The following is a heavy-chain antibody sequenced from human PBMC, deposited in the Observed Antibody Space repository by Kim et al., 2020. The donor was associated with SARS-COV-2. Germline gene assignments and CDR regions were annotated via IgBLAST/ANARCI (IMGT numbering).Heavy chain of an antibody. V-gene: IGHV2-5*02. J-gene: IGHJ4*02. CDR3: AHAITIFGVPTRPYYFDY. D-gene: IGHD3-3*01. Sequence: SGPTLVKPTQTLTLTCTFSGFSLSTSGVGVGWIRQPPGKALEWLALIYWDDDKRYSPSLKSRLTITKDTSKNQVVLTMTNMDPVDTATYYCAHAITIFGVPTRPYYFDYWGQGTLVTVSS. CDR1: GFSLSTSGVG. CDR2: IYWDDDK.